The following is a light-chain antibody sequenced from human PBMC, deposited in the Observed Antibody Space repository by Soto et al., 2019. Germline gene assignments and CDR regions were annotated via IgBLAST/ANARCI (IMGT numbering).Light chain of an antibody. V-gene: IGLV1-47*02. Sequence: QSVLTQPPSASGTPGQRVTISCSGSSSNIGSNYVYWYQQLPGTAPKLLIYSNNQRLSGVPDRFSGSKSGTSASLAISGLRSEDEADYYCAAWDDSLSGRVFGGGTKVTVL. CDR3: AAWDDSLSGRV. J-gene: IGLJ3*02. CDR2: SNN. CDR1: SSNIGSNY.